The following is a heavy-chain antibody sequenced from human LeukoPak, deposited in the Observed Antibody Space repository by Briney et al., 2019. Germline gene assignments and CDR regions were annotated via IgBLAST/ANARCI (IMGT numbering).Heavy chain of an antibody. CDR2: IYYGGST. CDR3: ARGPAFDI. CDR1: GGSISSYY. V-gene: IGHV4-59*08. Sequence: PSETLSLTCTVSGGSISSYYWNWIRQPPGKGLEWIGYIYYGGSTNYNPSLKSRVTISVDTSKNQFSLKLRSVTAADTALYYCARGPAFDIWGQGTMVTVSS. J-gene: IGHJ3*02.